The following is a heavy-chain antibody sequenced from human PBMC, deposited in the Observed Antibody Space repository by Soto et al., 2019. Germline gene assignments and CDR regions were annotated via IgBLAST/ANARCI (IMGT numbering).Heavy chain of an antibody. Sequence: QVQLVQSGAEVKKPGASVKVSCKASGYTFTNYYMHWIRQAPGQGLEWMGIIDPRAGSTSHAQKFQGRVTMTRDTSTSTVYMDLRSLRSEDTAVYYCARAGYYDSSGYDGFDIWGQGTMVTVSS. CDR2: IDPRAGST. J-gene: IGHJ3*02. V-gene: IGHV1-46*01. CDR3: ARAGYYDSSGYDGFDI. CDR1: GYTFTNYY. D-gene: IGHD3-22*01.